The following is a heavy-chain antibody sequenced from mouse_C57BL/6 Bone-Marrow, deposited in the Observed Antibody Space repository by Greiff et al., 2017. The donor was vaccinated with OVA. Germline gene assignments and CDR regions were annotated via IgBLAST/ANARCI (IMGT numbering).Heavy chain of an antibody. CDR2: IDPANGNT. D-gene: IGHD2-1*01. CDR3: ARSTPFPY. Sequence: EVQLQQSVAELVRPGASVKLSCTASGFNVKHPYMHWWKQRPEQGLEWSGRIDPANGNTKYAPKFQGKATITADTSSNTAYLQLSSLTSEDTAIYYCARSTPFPYWGQGTTLTVSS. CDR1: GFNVKHPY. V-gene: IGHV14-3*01. J-gene: IGHJ2*01.